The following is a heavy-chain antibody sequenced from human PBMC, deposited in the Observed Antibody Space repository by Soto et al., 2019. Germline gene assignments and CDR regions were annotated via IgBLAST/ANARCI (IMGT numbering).Heavy chain of an antibody. CDR1: GFTFSSYA. D-gene: IGHD2-2*01. J-gene: IGHJ2*01. CDR3: AKVLRDIVVVPAAPNWYFDL. Sequence: EVQLLESGGGLVQPGGSLRLSCAASGFTFSSYAMSWVRQAPGKGLEWVSAISGSGGSTYYADSVKGRFTISRDNSKNTLYMQMNSLRAEDTAVYYCAKVLRDIVVVPAAPNWYFDLWGRGTLVTVSS. V-gene: IGHV3-23*01. CDR2: ISGSGGST.